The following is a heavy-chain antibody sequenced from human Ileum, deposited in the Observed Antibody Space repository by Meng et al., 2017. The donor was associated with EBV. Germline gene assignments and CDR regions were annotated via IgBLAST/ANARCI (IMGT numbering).Heavy chain of an antibody. CDR3: AKDCFGDKDS. Sequence: VQIMESGCCLLQPGWSLSLSCAALGFTLWSYWVHCVRQAPGKGLVWFSRINPDGSVINYADSVTGRFTISRDNAKNTVYLQMNNLRADDTAVYYCAKDCFGDKDSWGQGTLVTVSS. CDR2: INPDGSVI. J-gene: IGHJ4*02. D-gene: IGHD2-21*01. V-gene: IGHV3-74*01. CDR1: GFTLWSYW.